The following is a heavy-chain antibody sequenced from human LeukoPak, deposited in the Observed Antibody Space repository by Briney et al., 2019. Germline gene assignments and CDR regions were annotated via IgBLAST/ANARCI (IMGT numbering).Heavy chain of an antibody. Sequence: GGSLRLSCAASGLTFSDYYMSWIGQAPGKGLEWVSYISSSGSTIYYADSVKGRFTISRDNAKNSLYLQMNSLRAEDTAVYYCARDVSSSFYIGSRNWFDPWGQGTLVTVSS. CDR2: ISSSGSTI. J-gene: IGHJ5*02. CDR1: GLTFSDYY. CDR3: ARDVSSSFYIGSRNWFDP. V-gene: IGHV3-11*01. D-gene: IGHD6-13*01.